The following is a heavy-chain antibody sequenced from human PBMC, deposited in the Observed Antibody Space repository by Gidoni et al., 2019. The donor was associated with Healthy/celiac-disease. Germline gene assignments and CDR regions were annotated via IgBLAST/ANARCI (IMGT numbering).Heavy chain of an antibody. Sequence: SGFTFSSYSMNWVRQAQGKGLEWVSSISSSSSYIYYADSVKGRFTISRDNAKNSLYLQMNSLRAEDTAVYYCARAIAAAGYDYWGQGTLVTVSS. CDR2: ISSSSSYI. V-gene: IGHV3-21*01. D-gene: IGHD6-13*01. CDR3: ARAIAAAGYDY. J-gene: IGHJ4*02. CDR1: GFTFSSYS.